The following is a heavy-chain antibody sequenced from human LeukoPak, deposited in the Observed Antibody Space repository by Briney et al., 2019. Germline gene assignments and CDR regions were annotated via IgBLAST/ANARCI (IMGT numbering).Heavy chain of an antibody. V-gene: IGHV4-30-4*01. CDR2: IYYSGST. D-gene: IGHD3-10*01. J-gene: IGHJ4*02. CDR3: AREESYYGNDY. CDR1: GGSISSGDYY. Sequence: PSQTLSLTCTVSGGSISSGDYYWSWIRQPPGRGLEWIGYIYYSGSTYYNPSLKSRVTISVDTSKNQFSLKLSSVTAADTAVYYCAREESYYGNDYWGQGTLVTVSS.